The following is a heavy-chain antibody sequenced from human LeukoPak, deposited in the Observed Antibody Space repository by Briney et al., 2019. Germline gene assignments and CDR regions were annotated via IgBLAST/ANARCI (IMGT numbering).Heavy chain of an antibody. J-gene: IGHJ4*02. V-gene: IGHV4-59*01. Sequence: PSETLSLTCTVSGGSISSYYWSWIRQPPGKGLECIGYIYYSGSTNYNPSLKSRVTISVDTSKSQFSLKLSSVTAADTAVYFCARDRRDGYNPGDYNFDYWGQGALVTVSS. D-gene: IGHD5-24*01. CDR3: ARDRRDGYNPGDYNFDY. CDR1: GGSISSYY. CDR2: IYYSGST.